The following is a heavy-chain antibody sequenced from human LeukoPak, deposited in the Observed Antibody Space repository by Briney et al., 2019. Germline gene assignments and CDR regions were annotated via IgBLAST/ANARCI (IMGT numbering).Heavy chain of an antibody. J-gene: IGHJ4*02. V-gene: IGHV3-23*01. CDR3: ARFRGGTAIDY. Sequence: GGSLRLSCAASGFTFSSYAMSWVRQAPGKGLEWVSAISGSGGSTYYADSVKGRFTISRDNAKNSLNLQLTSLRVEDTAVYYCARFRGGTAIDYWGQGTLVTVSS. D-gene: IGHD6-13*01. CDR2: ISGSGGST. CDR1: GFTFSSYA.